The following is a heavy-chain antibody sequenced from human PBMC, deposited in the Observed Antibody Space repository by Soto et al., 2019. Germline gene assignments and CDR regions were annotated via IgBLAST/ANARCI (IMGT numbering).Heavy chain of an antibody. D-gene: IGHD2-21*01. CDR2: IYYSGST. CDR3: ARQFNLFLNWFDP. Sequence: SETLSLTCTVSGGSISSSSYYWGWIRQPPGKGLEWIGSIYYSGSTYYNPSLKSRVTISVDTSKNQFSLKLSSVTAADTAVYYCARQFNLFLNWFDPWGQGTLVTVSS. CDR1: GGSISSSSYY. V-gene: IGHV4-39*01. J-gene: IGHJ5*02.